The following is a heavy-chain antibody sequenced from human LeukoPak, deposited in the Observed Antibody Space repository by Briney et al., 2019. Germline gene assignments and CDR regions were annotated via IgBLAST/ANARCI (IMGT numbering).Heavy chain of an antibody. CDR1: GFTFDDYA. CDR3: AKDRGGGYYPYFDY. V-gene: IGHV3-9*01. D-gene: IGHD1-26*01. CDR2: ISWNSGSI. Sequence: GGSLRLSCAASGFTFDDYAMHWVRQAPGKGLEWVSGISWNSGSIGYADSVKGRFTISRDNSKNTLYLQMNSLRAEDTAVYYCAKDRGGGYYPYFDYWGQGTLVTVSS. J-gene: IGHJ4*02.